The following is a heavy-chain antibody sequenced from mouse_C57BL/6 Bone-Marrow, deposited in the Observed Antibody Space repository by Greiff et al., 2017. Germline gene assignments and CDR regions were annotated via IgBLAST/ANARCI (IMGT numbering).Heavy chain of an antibody. CDR1: GFTFSSYA. V-gene: IGHV5-4*03. CDR3: AGGNWDYFDY. Sequence: EVKLMESGGGLVKPGGSLKLSCAASGFTFSSYAMSWVRQTPEKRLEWVATISDGGSYTYYPDNVKGRFTISRDNAKNNLYLQMSHLKSEDTAMYYWAGGNWDYFDYWGQGTTLTVSS. CDR2: ISDGGSYT. J-gene: IGHJ2*01. D-gene: IGHD4-1*01.